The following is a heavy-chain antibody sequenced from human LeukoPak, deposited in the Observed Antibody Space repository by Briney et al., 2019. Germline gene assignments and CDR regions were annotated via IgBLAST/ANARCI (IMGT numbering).Heavy chain of an antibody. J-gene: IGHJ4*02. CDR3: ATQGGNFDY. V-gene: IGHV3-23*01. CDR2: ISASGGST. Sequence: GGSLRLSCAASGFTFNSYAMSWVRQAPGKGLEWVSIISASGGSTCYADPVKGRFTISRDNSKNTLYLQMNSLRAGDTAVYYCATQGGNFDYWDQGTLVTVS. CDR1: GFTFNSYA. D-gene: IGHD3-16*01.